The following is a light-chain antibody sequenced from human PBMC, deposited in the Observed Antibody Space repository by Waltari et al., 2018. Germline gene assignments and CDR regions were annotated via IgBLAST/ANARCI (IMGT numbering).Light chain of an antibody. Sequence: SYELTQPPSVSVSPGQTASIPCPGDQLGDKYACWYQQKPGQSPVLVIYQDSKRPSGIPERFSGSNSGNTATLTISGTQAMDEADYYCQAWDSSTMVFGGGTKLTVL. V-gene: IGLV3-1*01. CDR2: QDS. CDR1: QLGDKY. CDR3: QAWDSSTMV. J-gene: IGLJ2*01.